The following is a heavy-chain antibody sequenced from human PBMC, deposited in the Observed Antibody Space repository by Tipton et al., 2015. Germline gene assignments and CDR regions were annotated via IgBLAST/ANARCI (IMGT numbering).Heavy chain of an antibody. CDR1: GDSIRNNY. J-gene: IGHJ5*02. CDR3: ARDILPNWFDP. V-gene: IGHV4-4*07. CDR2: IYSGGSV. Sequence: GLVKPSETLSLACSASGDSIRNNYWSWIRQPAGKGLEWIGRIYSGGSVDYNSSLKGRVTMSVDTSKNEFSLRLTSMSAADTAIYYCARDILPNWFDPWGQGILVTVSS.